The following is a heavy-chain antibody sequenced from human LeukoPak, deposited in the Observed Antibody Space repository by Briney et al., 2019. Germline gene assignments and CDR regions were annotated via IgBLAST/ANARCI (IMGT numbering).Heavy chain of an antibody. V-gene: IGHV4-31*03. CDR3: ARSTGNYGSGSYLFDY. CDR1: GGSISSGGYY. Sequence: SETLSLTCTVSGGSISSGGYYWSWIRQHPGKGLEWIGYIYYSGSTYYNPSLKSRVTISVDTSKNQFSLKLSSVTAADTAVYYCARSTGNYGSGSYLFDYWGQGTLVTVSS. J-gene: IGHJ4*02. D-gene: IGHD3-10*01. CDR2: IYYSGST.